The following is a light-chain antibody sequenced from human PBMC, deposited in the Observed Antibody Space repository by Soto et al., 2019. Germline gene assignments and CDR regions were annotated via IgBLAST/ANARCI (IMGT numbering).Light chain of an antibody. J-gene: IGLJ1*01. V-gene: IGLV2-14*01. CDR2: DVS. CDR1: SSDVGGYNY. Sequence: QSALTQPASVSGSPGQSITISCTGTSSDVGGYNYVSWYQQHPGKAPKLMIYDVSNRPSGVSNRFSGSKSGNTASLTISGLQAEDEAYYYCCSYTSSSPDVFGTGTKLTVL. CDR3: CSYTSSSPDV.